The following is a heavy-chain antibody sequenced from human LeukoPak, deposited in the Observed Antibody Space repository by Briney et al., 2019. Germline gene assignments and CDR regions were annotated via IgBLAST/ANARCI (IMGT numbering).Heavy chain of an antibody. Sequence: PGGSLRLSCAASGFTFSSNWMHWVRQAPGKGLVWVSRSNEDGSTTNYADSVKGRFTTSRDNAKNTLYLQMNSLTAEDTAVYYCVRDLGGGSGHWGQGTLVTVSS. CDR2: SNEDGSTT. V-gene: IGHV3-74*01. CDR3: VRDLGGGSGH. J-gene: IGHJ4*02. D-gene: IGHD1-26*01. CDR1: GFTFSSNW.